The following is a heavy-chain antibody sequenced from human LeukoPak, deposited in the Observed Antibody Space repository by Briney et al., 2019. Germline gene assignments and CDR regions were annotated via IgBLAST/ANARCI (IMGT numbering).Heavy chain of an antibody. CDR3: TTDDSGGYCSGGSCYAVDY. J-gene: IGHJ4*02. CDR1: GFTFSNAW. Sequence: GGSLRLSCATSGFTFSNAWMSWVRQAPGKGLEWVGRIKSKTDGGTTDYAAPVKGRFTISRDDSKNTLYLQMNSLKTEDTAVYYCTTDDSGGYCSGGSCYAVDYWGQGTLVTVSS. D-gene: IGHD2-15*01. CDR2: IKSKTDGGTT. V-gene: IGHV3-15*01.